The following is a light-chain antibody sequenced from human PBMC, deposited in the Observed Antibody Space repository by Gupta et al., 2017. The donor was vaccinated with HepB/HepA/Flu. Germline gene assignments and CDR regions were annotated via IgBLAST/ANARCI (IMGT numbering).Light chain of an antibody. J-gene: IGLJ3*02. CDR3: QSYDSSLSGGV. Sequence: QSVLTQPPSASGAPGQIVTISCTGSSSNIGAGYDVHWYQQLQGTEHKRLIVGNSNRPSGVTDRFLCSKTGNYASPAITGLQAEEEADDYCQSYDSSLSGGVFGGGTKLTVL. CDR1: SSNIGAGYD. V-gene: IGLV1-40*01. CDR2: GNS.